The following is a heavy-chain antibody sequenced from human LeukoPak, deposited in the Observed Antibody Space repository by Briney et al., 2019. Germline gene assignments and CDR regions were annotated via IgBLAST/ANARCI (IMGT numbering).Heavy chain of an antibody. CDR2: IGAGGTFT. Sequence: GGSLRLSCTASGFTLSSYAMNWVRQAPGKGLEWVSGIGAGGTFTYYADSVKGRFTIFRDNSRNTLYLQMNSLRADDTAVYYCAKDLDDSTYEYYFDYWGQGALVTVSS. D-gene: IGHD5-12*01. CDR1: GFTLSSYA. V-gene: IGHV3-23*01. CDR3: AKDLDDSTYEYYFDY. J-gene: IGHJ4*02.